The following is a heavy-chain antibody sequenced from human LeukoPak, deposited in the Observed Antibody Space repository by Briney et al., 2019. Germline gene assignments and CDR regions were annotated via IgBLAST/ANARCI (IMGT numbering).Heavy chain of an antibody. Sequence: EGPLDLPWVAPGFTFRRYFMNWVRTAPGKGLEWVSSINSSGTNIYYADSVKGRFVISRDNAKNSVYLQMNRLRGEDTAVYYCARGAGLDHCWGQGTLVTVSS. CDR1: GFTFRRYF. J-gene: IGHJ4*02. CDR3: ARGAGLDHC. D-gene: IGHD3/OR15-3a*01. CDR2: INSSGTNI. V-gene: IGHV3-21*06.